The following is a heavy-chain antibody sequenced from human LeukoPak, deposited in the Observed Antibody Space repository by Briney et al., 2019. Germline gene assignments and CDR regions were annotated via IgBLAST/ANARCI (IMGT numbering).Heavy chain of an antibody. V-gene: IGHV4-61*01. CDR2: IYASGTT. J-gene: IGHJ4*02. CDR3: ARPTVFGVVGD. CDR1: GGSVSSGSYY. D-gene: IGHD3-3*01. Sequence: SETLSLTCTVSGGSVSSGSYYWSWIRQPPGKELEYIGYIYASGTTNYNPFLKSRVTILLDMSKNQFSLRLSSVTAADTAVYYCARPTVFGVVGDWGQGTLVTVSS.